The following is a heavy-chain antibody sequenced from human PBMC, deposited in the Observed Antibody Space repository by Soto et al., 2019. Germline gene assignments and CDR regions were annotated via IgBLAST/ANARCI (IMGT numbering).Heavy chain of an antibody. J-gene: IGHJ6*02. V-gene: IGHV4-30-4*08. Sequence: LRLSCAASGFTFSSYSMNWGPQPPGKGLEWIGYIYYSGDTSYNPSLKSRVTISIDTSKNQFSLKLSSVTAADTAFYYCAREGALLFGGNSDYYSTMDVWGQGTTVTVSS. CDR2: IYYSGDT. D-gene: IGHD2-21*02. CDR3: AREGALLFGGNSDYYSTMDV. CDR1: GFTFSSYSMN.